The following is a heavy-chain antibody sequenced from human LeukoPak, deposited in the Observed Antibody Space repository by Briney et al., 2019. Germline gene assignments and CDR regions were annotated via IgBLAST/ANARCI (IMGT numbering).Heavy chain of an antibody. V-gene: IGHV3-23*01. CDR2: ISGSGGST. Sequence: GGSLRLSCAASGFTFSSYAMSWVRQAPGKGLEWVSAISGSGGSTYYADSVKGRFTISRDNSKNTLYLQMNSLRAEDTAVYYCAKAGDSSSWSGWFDPWGQGTLVTVSS. CDR3: AKAGDSSSWSGWFDP. CDR1: GFTFSSYA. J-gene: IGHJ5*02. D-gene: IGHD6-6*01.